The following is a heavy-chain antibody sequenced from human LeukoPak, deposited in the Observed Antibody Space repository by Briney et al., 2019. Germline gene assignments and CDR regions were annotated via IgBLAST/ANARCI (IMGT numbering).Heavy chain of an antibody. CDR2: IYSGGST. D-gene: IGHD1-20*01. J-gene: IGHJ4*02. Sequence: GGSLRLSCAASGFTVSSNYMSWVRQAPGKGLEWVSVIYSGGSTYYADSVKGRFTISRDNSKNTLYLQMNSLRAEDTAVYYCARVNNWNDPPYFDYWGQGTLVTVSS. CDR1: GFTVSSNY. V-gene: IGHV3-53*01. CDR3: ARVNNWNDPPYFDY.